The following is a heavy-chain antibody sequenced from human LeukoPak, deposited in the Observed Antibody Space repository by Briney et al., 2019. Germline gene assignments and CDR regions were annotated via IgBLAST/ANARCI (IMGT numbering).Heavy chain of an antibody. J-gene: IGHJ4*02. CDR2: IIPILGIA. V-gene: IGHV1-69*04. Sequence: SVKVSCKASGGTFSSYAISWVRQAPGQGLEWMGRIIPILGIANYAQKFQGRVTITADKSTSTAYMELSSLRAEDTALYYCAVRSSGWYYFDYWGQGTLVTVSS. CDR1: GGTFSSYA. CDR3: AVRSSGWYYFDY. D-gene: IGHD6-19*01.